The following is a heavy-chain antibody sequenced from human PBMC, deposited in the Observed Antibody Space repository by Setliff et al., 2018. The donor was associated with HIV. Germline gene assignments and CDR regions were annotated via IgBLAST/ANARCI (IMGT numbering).Heavy chain of an antibody. D-gene: IGHD3-22*01. Sequence: GGSLRLSCAASGFTFRNYNFNWVRQAPGRGLEWVSMISDSDNSTYYADSVKGRFTISRDNSKNTLYLQINSLRAEDTAVYYCARRPPDSYDSNGFRWYHYGMDVWGQGTTVTVSS. CDR3: ARRPPDSYDSNGFRWYHYGMDV. CDR1: GFTFRNYN. CDR2: ISDSDNST. V-gene: IGHV3-48*01. J-gene: IGHJ6*02.